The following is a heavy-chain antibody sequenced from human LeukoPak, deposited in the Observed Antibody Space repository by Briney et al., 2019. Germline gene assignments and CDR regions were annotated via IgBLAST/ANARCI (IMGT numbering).Heavy chain of an antibody. CDR3: ARGLGYSYGYGIDN. CDR2: IWYDGSNE. D-gene: IGHD5-18*01. J-gene: IGHJ4*02. CDR1: GFIFSSYA. V-gene: IGHV3-33*01. Sequence: GGSLRLSCAASGFIFSSYAMHWVRQAPGKGLEWVAVIWYDGSNEYYADPVKGRLTISRDNSMSKMYLQMNSLRDEDTALYYCARGLGYSYGYGIDNWGQGTLVIVSS.